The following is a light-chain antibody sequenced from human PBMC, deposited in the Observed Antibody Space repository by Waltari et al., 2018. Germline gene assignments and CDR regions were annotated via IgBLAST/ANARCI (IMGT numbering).Light chain of an antibody. CDR3: QVWDANTDPGV. CDR2: YDN. J-gene: IGLJ1*01. Sequence: SYVLTQPPSVSVAPGETARITCGGNNIESKLVHWYRQRPGQAPVVVISYDNDRAAGIPERFSGSNSGNTATLTISRVEAGDEADYYCQVWDANTDPGVFGTGTEVTVL. CDR1: NIESKL. V-gene: IGLV3-21*01.